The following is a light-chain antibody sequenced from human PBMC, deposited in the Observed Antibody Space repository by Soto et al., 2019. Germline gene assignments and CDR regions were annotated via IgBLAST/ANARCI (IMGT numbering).Light chain of an antibody. CDR3: QQYNSYSPT. Sequence: DIQMTQSPSTLSASVGDRVTITCRASQSISSWLAWYQQKPGKAPKLLIYDASSLESGVPSRFSGSGSGTEFTLTISSLQPDDFATYCCQQYNSYSPTFGQGTRWIS. V-gene: IGKV1-5*01. J-gene: IGKJ1*01. CDR1: QSISSW. CDR2: DAS.